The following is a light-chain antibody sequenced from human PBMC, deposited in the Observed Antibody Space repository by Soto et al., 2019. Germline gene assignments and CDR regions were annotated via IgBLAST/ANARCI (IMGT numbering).Light chain of an antibody. V-gene: IGKV1-27*01. CDR2: AAS. J-gene: IGKJ5*01. CDR1: QGISNY. Sequence: DIQMTQSPSSLSASVGDRVTITCRASQGISNYLAWYQQKPGKVPKLLIYAASTLQSGVPSRFSGSGSGTDFTLNISSLQPEDVATYYCQKYNSAPPFGQGTRLEIK. CDR3: QKYNSAPP.